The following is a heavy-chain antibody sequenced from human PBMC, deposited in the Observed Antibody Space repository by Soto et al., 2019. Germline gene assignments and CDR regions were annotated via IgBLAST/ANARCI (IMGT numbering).Heavy chain of an antibody. CDR2: MNPNSGNT. V-gene: IGHV1-8*01. Sequence: GASMKASFKTSGYTFTSHDINWVRQATGQGLEWMGWMNPNSGNTEYAQKFQGRVTMNRNISISTAYMELSSLRSEDTAVYYCARSTMTFYYFDFWGQGTLVTVSS. CDR3: ARSTMTFYYFDF. CDR1: GYTFTSHD. J-gene: IGHJ4*02. D-gene: IGHD4-17*01.